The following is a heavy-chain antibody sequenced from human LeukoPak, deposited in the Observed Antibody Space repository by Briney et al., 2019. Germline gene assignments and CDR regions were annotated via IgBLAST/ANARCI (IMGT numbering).Heavy chain of an antibody. Sequence: GGSLRLSCAASGFTFSTYSMNWVRQAPGKGLEWISYISSSNSTIYYADSGKGRFTISRETAKHSLYLKMNSLRAEETAVYYCASPLDHWGQGTMVTVCS. J-gene: IGHJ4*02. CDR1: GFTFSTYS. CDR3: ASPLDH. CDR2: ISSSNSTI. V-gene: IGHV3-48*01.